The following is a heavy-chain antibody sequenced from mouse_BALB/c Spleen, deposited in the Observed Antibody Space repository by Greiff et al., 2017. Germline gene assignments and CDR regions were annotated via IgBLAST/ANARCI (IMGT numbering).Heavy chain of an antibody. V-gene: IGHV3-8*02. CDR1: GDSITSGY. CDR3: ARWGTTVPAWFAY. D-gene: IGHD1-1*01. CDR2: ISYSGST. J-gene: IGHJ3*01. Sequence: EVQLVESGPSLVKPSQTLSLTCSVTGDSITSGYWNWIRKFPGNKLEYMGYISYSGSTYYNPSLKSRISITRDTSKNQYYLQLNSVTTEDTATYYCARWGTTVPAWFAYWGQGTLVTVSA.